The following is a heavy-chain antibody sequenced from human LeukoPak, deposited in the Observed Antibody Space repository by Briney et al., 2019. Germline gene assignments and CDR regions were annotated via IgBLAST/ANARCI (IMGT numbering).Heavy chain of an antibody. Sequence: GGSLRLSCAASGFTFTSCWMSWVRQAPGKGLEWVSYISSSSSTIYYADSVKGRFTISRDNAKNSLYLQMNSLRAEDTAVYYXXXXXXXXXXXXXXPRYYYYMDVWGKGATVTVS. J-gene: IGHJ6*03. CDR3: XXXXXXXXXXXXXPRYYYYMDV. CDR2: ISSSSSTI. V-gene: IGHV3-48*01. CDR1: GFTFTSCW.